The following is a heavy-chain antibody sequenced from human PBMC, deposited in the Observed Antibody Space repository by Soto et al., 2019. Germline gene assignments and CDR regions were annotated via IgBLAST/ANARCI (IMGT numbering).Heavy chain of an antibody. CDR1: GGSISSSSYY. CDR3: ARHLKLDFWSGSLGPIYGMDV. V-gene: IGHV4-39*01. CDR2: IYYSGST. J-gene: IGHJ6*02. Sequence: SETLSLTCTVSGGSISSSSYYWGWIRQPPGKGLEWIGSIYYSGSTYYNPSLKSRVTISVDTSKNQFSLKLSSVTAADTAVYYCARHLKLDFWSGSLGPIYGMDVWGQGTTVTVSS. D-gene: IGHD3-3*01.